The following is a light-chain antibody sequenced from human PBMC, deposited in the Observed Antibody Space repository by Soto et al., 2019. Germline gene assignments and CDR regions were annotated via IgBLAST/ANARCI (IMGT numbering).Light chain of an antibody. Sequence: DIQLTHPPSTLSASVGDEVTITCRASQTISRWLAWYQQKPGRAPKLLIYDASTLESGVPSRFSGSGSETEFTLTISRLQPDDFATYFCHSRAFGQGTRLEIK. CDR3: HSRA. V-gene: IGKV1-5*01. CDR2: DAS. J-gene: IGKJ5*01. CDR1: QTISRW.